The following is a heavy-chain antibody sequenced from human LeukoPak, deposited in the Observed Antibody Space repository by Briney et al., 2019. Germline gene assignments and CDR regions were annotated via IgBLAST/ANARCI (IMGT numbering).Heavy chain of an antibody. V-gene: IGHV3-30*04. CDR3: ARDALLRGVSYAFDI. J-gene: IGHJ3*02. Sequence: GGSLRLSCAASGLTFSSYAMHWVRQAPGKGLEWVAVISHDGNIKFYADSVRGRFTISRDKSKTTLYLQMNSLRAEDTAVYYCARDALLRGVSYAFDIWGQGTMVTVSS. CDR1: GLTFSSYA. CDR2: ISHDGNIK. D-gene: IGHD2-15*01.